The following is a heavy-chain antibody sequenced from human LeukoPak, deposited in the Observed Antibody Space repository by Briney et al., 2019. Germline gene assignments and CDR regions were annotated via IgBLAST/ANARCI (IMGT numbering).Heavy chain of an antibody. Sequence: GASVKVSCKASGYTFTSYGISWVRQAPGQGLEWMGWINPNSGGTNYAQKFQGWVTMTRDTSISTAYMELSRLRSDDTAVYYCARGLKGMDVWGQGTTVTVSS. D-gene: IGHD3-16*01. V-gene: IGHV1-2*04. CDR1: GYTFTSYG. CDR2: INPNSGGT. J-gene: IGHJ6*02. CDR3: ARGLKGMDV.